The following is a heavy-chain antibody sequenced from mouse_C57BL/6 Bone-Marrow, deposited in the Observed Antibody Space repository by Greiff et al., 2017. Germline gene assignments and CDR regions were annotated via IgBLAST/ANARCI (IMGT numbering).Heavy chain of an antibody. J-gene: IGHJ1*03. CDR1: GYTFTSYW. CDR3: ARGDYYCSSYRYCDV. V-gene: IGHV1-69*01. CDR2: IDPSDSYT. D-gene: IGHD1-1*01. Sequence: VQLQQPGAELVMPGASVKLSCKASGYTFTSYWMHWVKPRPGQGLEWIGEIDPSDSYTNYNQKFKGKSTLTVDKSSSTAYMQLSSLTSEDSAVYYCARGDYYCSSYRYCDVWGTGTTVTVSS.